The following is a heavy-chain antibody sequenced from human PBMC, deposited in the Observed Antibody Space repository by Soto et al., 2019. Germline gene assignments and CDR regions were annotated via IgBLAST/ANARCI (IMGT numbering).Heavy chain of an antibody. Sequence: SETLSLTCAVYGGSFSGYYWSWIRQPPGKGLEWIGEINHSGSTNYNPSLKSRVTISVDTSKNQFSLDLSSVTAADTAVYYCARAGSGSSSDWYFDYWGQGTLVTVSS. CDR2: INHSGST. D-gene: IGHD3-10*01. CDR1: GGSFSGYY. V-gene: IGHV4-34*01. CDR3: ARAGSGSSSDWYFDY. J-gene: IGHJ4*02.